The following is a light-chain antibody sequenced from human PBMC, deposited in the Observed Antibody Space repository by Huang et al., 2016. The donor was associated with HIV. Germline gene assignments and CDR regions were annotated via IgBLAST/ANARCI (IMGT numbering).Light chain of an antibody. Sequence: DTQMTQSPSSLSASVGDRVTITCRASQSISSYLNWYQQKPGKAPKLLIYAASSLQSGVPSRFSGSGSGTDFTLTISSLQPEDCATYYCQQSYSTPLMYTFGQGTKLEIK. CDR3: QQSYSTPLMYT. V-gene: IGKV1-39*01. CDR2: AAS. J-gene: IGKJ2*01. CDR1: QSISSY.